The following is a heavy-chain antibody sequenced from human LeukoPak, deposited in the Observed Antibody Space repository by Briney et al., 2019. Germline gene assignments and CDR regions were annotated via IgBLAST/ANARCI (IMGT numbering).Heavy chain of an antibody. CDR2: ISAYNGNT. Sequence: ASVKVSCKASGYTFTSYGISWVRQAPGQGLEWMGWISAYNGNTNYAQKFQGRVTLTRNTPISTAYMELSSLTSEDTAVYYCARRYKNVVVPGYYMDVWGKGTTVTVSS. CDR1: GYTFTSYG. V-gene: IGHV1-18*01. J-gene: IGHJ6*03. CDR3: ARRYKNVVVPGYYMDV. D-gene: IGHD2/OR15-2a*01.